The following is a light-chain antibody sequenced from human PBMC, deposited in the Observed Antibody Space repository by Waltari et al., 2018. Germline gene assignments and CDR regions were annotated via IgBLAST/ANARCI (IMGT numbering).Light chain of an antibody. CDR2: EVS. CDR1: QSLVHSDGNTY. J-gene: IGKJ1*01. Sequence: DVVMTQSPLSLPVTLGQPASISCRSSQSLVHSDGNTYLTWFHQRPGQSPRRLIYEVSNRDSGVPDRFSGSGSGTDFTLKISRVEAEDIGVYYFMQGTHWPTFGQGTKVEIK. CDR3: MQGTHWPT. V-gene: IGKV2-30*02.